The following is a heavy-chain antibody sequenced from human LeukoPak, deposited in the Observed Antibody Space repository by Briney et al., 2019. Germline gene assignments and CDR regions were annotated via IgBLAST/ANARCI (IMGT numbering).Heavy chain of an antibody. CDR2: IYYSGST. V-gene: IGHV4-59*01. D-gene: IGHD3-3*01. Sequence: SETLSLTCTVSGGSISSYYWSWIRQLPGKGLEWIGYIYYSGSTNYNPSLKSRVTISVDTSKNQFSLKLSSVTAADTAVYYCARDKWSGEAFDIWGQGTMVTVSS. J-gene: IGHJ3*02. CDR3: ARDKWSGEAFDI. CDR1: GGSISSYY.